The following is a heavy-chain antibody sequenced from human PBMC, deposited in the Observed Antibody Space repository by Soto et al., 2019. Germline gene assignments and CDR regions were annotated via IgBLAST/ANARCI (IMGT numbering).Heavy chain of an antibody. D-gene: IGHD2-21*01. J-gene: IGHJ6*02. CDR2: IYYSGTT. V-gene: IGHV4-31*04. Sequence: QVRLQESGPGLVKPSQTLSLTCTVSGGPISSGGYYWYWIRQHPGKGLEWIGYIYYSGTTYYNPSLKSRVTISVDTSKNQFSLKLSSVTAADTAVYYCAASCVACGGFNYYGMDVWGQGTTVTVSS. CDR3: AASCVACGGFNYYGMDV. CDR1: GGPISSGGYY.